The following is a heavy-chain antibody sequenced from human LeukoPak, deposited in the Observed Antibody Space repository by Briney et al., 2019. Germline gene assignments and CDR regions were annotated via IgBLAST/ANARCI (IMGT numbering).Heavy chain of an antibody. CDR3: ARDLLSSSWVYFQH. Sequence: SETLSLTCTVSGGSISSDYWSWIRQSPGKGLEWIGYIYYSGTTSYNPSLKSRVTISLDTSKNQFSLKLSSVTAADTAVYYCARDLLSSSWVYFQHWGQGTLVTVSS. D-gene: IGHD6-13*01. CDR2: IYYSGTT. V-gene: IGHV4-59*01. CDR1: GGSISSDY. J-gene: IGHJ1*01.